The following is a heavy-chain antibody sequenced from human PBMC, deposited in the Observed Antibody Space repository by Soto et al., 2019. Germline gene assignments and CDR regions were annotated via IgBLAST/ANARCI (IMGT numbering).Heavy chain of an antibody. CDR3: VRDEGCYDSSGYYGP. CDR2: MSYDGSNK. J-gene: IGHJ5*02. V-gene: IGHV3-30-3*01. CDR1: GFIFSSYA. Sequence: QVQLVESGGGVVQPGGSLRLSCAASGFIFSSYAMHWVRQTPGKGLEWVAVMSYDGSNKYYADSVKGRFTISRDNSKNTLYLQMNSLRVEDTVVYYCVRDEGCYDSSGYYGPWGQGTLVTVSS. D-gene: IGHD3-22*01.